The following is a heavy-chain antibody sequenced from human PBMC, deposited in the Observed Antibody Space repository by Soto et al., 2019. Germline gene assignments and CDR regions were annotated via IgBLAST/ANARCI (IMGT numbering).Heavy chain of an antibody. CDR2: ISSSSSYI. D-gene: IGHD3-9*01. Sequence: GGSLRLSCAASGFTFSSYSMNWVRQAPGKGLEWVSSISSSSSYIYYADSVKGRFTISRDNAKNSLYLQMNSLRAEDTAVYYCARDRYYDILTGYSESHPDYWGQGTLVTVSS. CDR3: ARDRYYDILTGYSESHPDY. J-gene: IGHJ4*02. CDR1: GFTFSSYS. V-gene: IGHV3-21*01.